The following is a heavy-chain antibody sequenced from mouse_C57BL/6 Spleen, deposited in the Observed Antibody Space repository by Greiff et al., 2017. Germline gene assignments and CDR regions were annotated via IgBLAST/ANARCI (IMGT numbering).Heavy chain of an antibody. CDR1: GYTFTSYW. J-gene: IGHJ1*03. V-gene: IGHV1-59*01. CDR2: IDPSDSYT. Sequence: QVQLQQPGAELVRPGTSVKLSCKASGYTFTSYWMHWVKQRPGQGLEWIGVIDPSDSYTNYNQKFKGKATLTVDTSSSTAYMQRSSLTSEDSAVYYCARGRGNFDVWGTGTTVTVSS. CDR3: ARGRGNFDV. D-gene: IGHD1-1*01.